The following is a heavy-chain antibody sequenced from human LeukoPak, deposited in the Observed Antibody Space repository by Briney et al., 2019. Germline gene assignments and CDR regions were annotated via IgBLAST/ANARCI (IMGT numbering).Heavy chain of an antibody. J-gene: IGHJ4*02. CDR1: GYTFTSYA. CDR3: ARPSHSEYSSSWWNFDY. CDR2: INTNTGNP. Sequence: GASVKVSCKASGYTFTSYAMNWVRQAPGPGLEWMGWINTNTGNPTYAQGFTGRFVFSLDTSVSTAYLQISSLKAEDTAVYYCARPSHSEYSSSWWNFDYWGQGTLVTVSS. D-gene: IGHD6-13*01. V-gene: IGHV7-4-1*02.